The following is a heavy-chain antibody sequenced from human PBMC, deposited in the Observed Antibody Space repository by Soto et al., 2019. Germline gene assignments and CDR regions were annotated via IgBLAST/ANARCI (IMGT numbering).Heavy chain of an antibody. CDR3: AKIGGDGLRFLEWLLRCIDY. CDR2: ISGSGGST. CDR1: GFTFSSYA. D-gene: IGHD3-3*01. J-gene: IGHJ4*02. Sequence: EVQLLESGGGLVQPGGSLRLSCAASGFTFSSYAMSWVRQAPGKGLEWVSAISGSGGSTYYADSVKGRFTISRDNSKNTLYLQMNRLRAEDTAVYYCAKIGGDGLRFLEWLLRCIDYWGQGTLVTVSS. V-gene: IGHV3-23*01.